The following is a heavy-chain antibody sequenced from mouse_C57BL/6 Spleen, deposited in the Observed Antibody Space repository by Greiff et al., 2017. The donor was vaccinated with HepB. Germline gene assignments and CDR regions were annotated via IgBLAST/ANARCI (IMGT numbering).Heavy chain of an antibody. CDR1: GFTFSSYA. CDR3: ARDRHYYGSLYYFDY. CDR2: ISDGGSYT. V-gene: IGHV5-4*01. D-gene: IGHD1-1*01. Sequence: VQLKESGGGLVKPGGSLKLSCAASGFTFSSYAMSWVRQTPEKRLEWVATISDGGSYTYYPDNVKGRFTISRDNAKNNLYLQISHLKSEDTAMYYCARDRHYYGSLYYFDYWGQGTTLTVSS. J-gene: IGHJ2*01.